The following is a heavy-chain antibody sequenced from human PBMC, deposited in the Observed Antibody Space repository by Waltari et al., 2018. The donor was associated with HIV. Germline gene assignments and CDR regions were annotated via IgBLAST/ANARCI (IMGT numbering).Heavy chain of an antibody. J-gene: IGHJ4*02. CDR1: GFTFSSYA. CDR2: ISGSGGST. CDR3: AKDFRRDCGGDCYSVFDY. V-gene: IGHV3-23*01. Sequence: EVQLLESGGGLVQPGGSLRLSCAASGFTFSSYAMSWVRQAPGKGLEWVSAISGSGGSTYYADSVKGRFTISRDNSKNTLYLQMNSLRAEDTAVYYCAKDFRRDCGGDCYSVFDYWGQGTLVTVSS. D-gene: IGHD2-21*02.